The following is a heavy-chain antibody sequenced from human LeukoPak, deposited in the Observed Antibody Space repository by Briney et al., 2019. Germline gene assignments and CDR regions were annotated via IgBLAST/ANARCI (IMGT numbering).Heavy chain of an antibody. CDR1: GGSISSSSYY. V-gene: IGHV4-39*07. CDR3: ARDSADCSGDSCYWFDP. D-gene: IGHD2-15*01. CDR2: IYYSGST. Sequence: PETLSLTCTVSGGSISSSSYYWGWIRQPPGKGLEWIGSIYYSGSTYYNPSLKSRVTISVDTSKNQFSLKLSSVTAADTAVYYCARDSADCSGDSCYWFDPWGQGTLVTVSS. J-gene: IGHJ5*02.